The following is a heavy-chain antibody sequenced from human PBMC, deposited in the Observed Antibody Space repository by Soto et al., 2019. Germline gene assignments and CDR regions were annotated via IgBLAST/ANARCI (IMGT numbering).Heavy chain of an antibody. V-gene: IGHV1-18*01. CDR1: GYNFILHG. J-gene: IGHJ3*02. D-gene: IGHD3-10*01. CDR2: ISAYNGNT. Sequence: QGQLVQSGAEVKKPGASLKVSCKASGYNFILHGISWVRQAPGQGLEWMGWISAYNGNTNYAQNSQDRVTMTTDPSTSTVNRERRRLRYDETAVYYGARVWYDGNSGDFDIWGQGTKVTVSS. CDR3: ARVWYDGNSGDFDI.